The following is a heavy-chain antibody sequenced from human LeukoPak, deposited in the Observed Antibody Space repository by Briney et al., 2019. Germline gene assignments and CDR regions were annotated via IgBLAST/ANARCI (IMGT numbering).Heavy chain of an antibody. Sequence: SETLSLTCTVSGGSISSYYWSWIRQPPGKGLEWIGYIYYSGSTNYNPSLKSRVTISVDTSKNQFSLKLSSVTAADTAVYYCARGGLQYRAEYFQHWGQGTLVTVSS. CDR1: GGSISSYY. CDR3: ARGGLQYRAEYFQH. CDR2: IYYSGST. J-gene: IGHJ1*01. V-gene: IGHV4-59*08. D-gene: IGHD4-11*01.